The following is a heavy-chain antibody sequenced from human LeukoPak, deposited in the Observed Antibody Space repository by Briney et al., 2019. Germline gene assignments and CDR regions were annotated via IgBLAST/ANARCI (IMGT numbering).Heavy chain of an antibody. J-gene: IGHJ5*02. CDR2: IYPGDSDT. D-gene: IGHD2-2*01. Sequence: GESLKISCKGSGYSFTSYWIGWVRQMPGKGLGWMGIIYPGDSDTRYSPSFQGQVTISADKSISTAYLQWSSLKASDTAMYYCARRLGCSSTSCHNWFDPWGQGTLVTVSS. V-gene: IGHV5-51*01. CDR1: GYSFTSYW. CDR3: ARRLGCSSTSCHNWFDP.